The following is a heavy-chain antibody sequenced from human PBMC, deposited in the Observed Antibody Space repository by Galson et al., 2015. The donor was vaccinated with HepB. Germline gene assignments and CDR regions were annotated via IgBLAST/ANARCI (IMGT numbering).Heavy chain of an antibody. CDR2: INPNTGDT. CDR3: ARDQLCYHYMDV. V-gene: IGHV1-2*02. D-gene: IGHD6-6*01. CDR1: GYTFTGYY. Sequence: SVKVSCKASGYTFTGYYMHWVRQAPGQGLEWMGYINPNTGDTNYAQKFQGRVTMTRDTSISTAYMELSRLTSDDTAMYYCARDQLCYHYMDVWGKGTTVTVSS. J-gene: IGHJ6*03.